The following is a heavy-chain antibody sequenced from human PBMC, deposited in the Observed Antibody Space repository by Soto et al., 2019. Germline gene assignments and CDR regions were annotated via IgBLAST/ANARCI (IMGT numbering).Heavy chain of an antibody. CDR1: GFAFRDYG. J-gene: IGHJ4*02. V-gene: IGHV3-23*01. Sequence: EVQLLESGGGLVKPGGSLRLSCAASGFAFRDYGMSWVRQSPGKGLEWVSGISGAATSTYYADSVEGRFTISRDNAKTMLYLQMSSLRAEDTAVYYCAKIGEYGSSSWSSEEDWGQGTLVTVSS. D-gene: IGHD6-6*01. CDR2: ISGAATST. CDR3: AKIGEYGSSSWSSEED.